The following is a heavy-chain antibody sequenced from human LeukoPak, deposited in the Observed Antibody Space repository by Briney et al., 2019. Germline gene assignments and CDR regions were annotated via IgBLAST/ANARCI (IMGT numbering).Heavy chain of an antibody. J-gene: IGHJ5*02. CDR2: IYPGDSDT. CDR3: ARAHQQLVYGFDP. Sequence: GESLKISCKGSGYSFTSYWIGWVRQMPGKGLEWMGIIYPGDSDTRYSPSFQGQVTISADKSISTAYLQWSSLKASDTAMYYCARAHQQLVYGFDPWGQGTLVTVSS. D-gene: IGHD6-13*01. V-gene: IGHV5-51*01. CDR1: GYSFTSYW.